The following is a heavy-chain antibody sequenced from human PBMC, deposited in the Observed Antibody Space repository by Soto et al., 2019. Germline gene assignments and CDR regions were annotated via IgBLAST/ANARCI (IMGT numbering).Heavy chain of an antibody. Sequence: EVQLLESGGGLVQPGGSLRLSCAASGFTFSSYAMSWVRQAPGKGLEWVSAISGSGGSTYYADSVKGRFTISRDNSKNTLYLQMNSLRAEDTAVYYCARDLTSYGSGSPTIDSWGQGTLVIVSS. V-gene: IGHV3-23*01. CDR1: GFTFSSYA. J-gene: IGHJ4*02. D-gene: IGHD3-10*01. CDR3: ARDLTSYGSGSPTIDS. CDR2: ISGSGGST.